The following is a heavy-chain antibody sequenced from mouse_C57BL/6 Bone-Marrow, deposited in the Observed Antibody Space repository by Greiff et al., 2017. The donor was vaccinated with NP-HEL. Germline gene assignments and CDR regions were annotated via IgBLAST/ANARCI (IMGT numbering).Heavy chain of an antibody. V-gene: IGHV1-81*01. D-gene: IGHD2-2*01. CDR1: GYTFTSYG. CDR3: VCLGLRRYFEV. J-gene: IGHJ1*03. Sequence: QVQLKQSGAELARPGASVKLSCKASGYTFTSYGISWVKQRTGQGLEWIGEIYPRSGNTYYNEKFKGQATLTADKSSSTAYMELRSLTSEDSAVYLCVCLGLRRYFEVWGTGTTVTVSS. CDR2: IYPRSGNT.